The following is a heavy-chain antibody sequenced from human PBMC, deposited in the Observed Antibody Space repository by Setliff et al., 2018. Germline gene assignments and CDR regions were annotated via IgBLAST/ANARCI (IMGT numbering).Heavy chain of an antibody. D-gene: IGHD1-1*01. V-gene: IGHV3-20*04. CDR2: INWNGAST. J-gene: IGHJ2*01. Sequence: PGGSLRLSCAASGSTFDDYGMSWVRQGPGKGLEWVSGINWNGASTGYADSVKGRFTISRDNAKNTLYLQMNSLRAEDTAVYYCARDMYITGWNAFDLWGRGTLVTVSS. CDR3: ARDMYITGWNAFDL. CDR1: GSTFDDYG.